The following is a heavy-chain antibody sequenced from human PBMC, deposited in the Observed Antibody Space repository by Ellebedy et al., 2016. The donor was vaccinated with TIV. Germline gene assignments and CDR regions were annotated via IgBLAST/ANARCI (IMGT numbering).Heavy chain of an antibody. D-gene: IGHD4-23*01. CDR1: GFTFSSYS. CDR2: ISHSGVNT. CDR3: ERDPVGVGPAFEV. J-gene: IGHJ3*01. Sequence: PGGSLRLSCVASGFTFSSYSMCWVRQAPGKGLEWVSTISHSGVNTYYADSVKVRVTISRDNSKDTLFLQMNSLRAEDTAIYLCERDPVGVGPAFEVWGQGTMVTVSS. V-gene: IGHV3-23*01.